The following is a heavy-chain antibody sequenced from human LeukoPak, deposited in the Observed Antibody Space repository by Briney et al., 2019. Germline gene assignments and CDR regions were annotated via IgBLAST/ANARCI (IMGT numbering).Heavy chain of an antibody. CDR3: ARYYDSSGYYLFDY. J-gene: IGHJ4*02. D-gene: IGHD3-22*01. CDR2: ISGSSSYT. V-gene: IGHV3-11*03. Sequence: PGGSLRLSCAASGFTFSDYYMSWIRQAPGKGLEWVSYISGSSSYTNYADSVKGRFTISRDNAKSSLYLQMNSLRAEDTAVYYCARYYDSSGYYLFDYWGQGTLVTVSS. CDR1: GFTFSDYY.